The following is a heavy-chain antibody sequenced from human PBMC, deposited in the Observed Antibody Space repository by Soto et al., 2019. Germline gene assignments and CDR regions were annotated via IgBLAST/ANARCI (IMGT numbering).Heavy chain of an antibody. CDR2: IYHSGST. V-gene: IGHV4-30-2*01. Sequence: LSLTCAVSGGSISSGGYSWSWIRQPPGKGLEWIGYIYHSGSTYYNPSLKSRVTISVDRSKNQFSLKLSSVTAADTAVYYCASLYCGGDCYSEGWFDPWGQGTLVTVPS. J-gene: IGHJ5*02. CDR3: ASLYCGGDCYSEGWFDP. D-gene: IGHD2-21*02. CDR1: GGSISSGGYS.